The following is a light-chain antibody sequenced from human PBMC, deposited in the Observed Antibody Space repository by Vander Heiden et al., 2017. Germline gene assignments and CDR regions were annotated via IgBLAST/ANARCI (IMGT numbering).Light chain of an antibody. J-gene: IGKJ1*01. CDR2: DAS. CDR1: QSISSW. Sequence: DIQMTQSPSTLSASVGDRVTITCRASQSISSWLAWYQQKPGKAPKLLIYDASSLESGVPSRFSGSGSGTEFTLTISSLQPDDFATYYCQQNKSYPTWTFGQGTKVEIK. CDR3: QQNKSYPTWT. V-gene: IGKV1-5*01.